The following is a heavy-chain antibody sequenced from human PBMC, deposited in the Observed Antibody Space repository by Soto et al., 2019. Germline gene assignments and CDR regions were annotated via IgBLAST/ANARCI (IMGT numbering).Heavy chain of an antibody. CDR2: ISSSSSYI. J-gene: IGHJ3*02. Sequence: PGGSLRLSCAASGFTFSSYSMNWVRQAPGKGLEWVSSISSSSSYIYYADSVKGRFTISRDNAKNSLYLQMNSLRAEDTAVYYCARDAATIPHDAFDIWGQGTMVTVSS. V-gene: IGHV3-21*01. D-gene: IGHD5-12*01. CDR1: GFTFSSYS. CDR3: ARDAATIPHDAFDI.